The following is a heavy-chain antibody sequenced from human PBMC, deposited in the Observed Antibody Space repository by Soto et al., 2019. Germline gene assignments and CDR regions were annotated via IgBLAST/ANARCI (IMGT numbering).Heavy chain of an antibody. CDR1: GGSISSYY. J-gene: IGHJ5*02. D-gene: IGHD2-15*01. Sequence: SETLSLTCTFSGGSISSYYWSLIRQPPGKGLEWIGYIYYSGSTNYNPSLKSRVTISVDTSKNQFSLKLSSVTAADTAVYYCARGDCSGGSCYSFWFDPWGQGTLVTVSS. CDR2: IYYSGST. V-gene: IGHV4-59*01. CDR3: ARGDCSGGSCYSFWFDP.